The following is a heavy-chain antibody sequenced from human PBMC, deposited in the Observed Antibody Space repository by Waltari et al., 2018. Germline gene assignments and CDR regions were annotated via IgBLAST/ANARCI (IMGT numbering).Heavy chain of an antibody. V-gene: IGHV3-7*01. CDR3: ARAVRTSLDY. J-gene: IGHJ4*02. CDR1: GFTFSRYW. CDR2: IKEDGSQT. Sequence: EVQLVESGGGLVQPGGSLRLSCPASGFTFSRYWMSWVRQAPGKGLEWVANIKEDGSQTYYVDSVKGRFTISRDNAKNLLYLQMNSLRVEDTAIYYCARAVRTSLDYWGQGTLVTVSS. D-gene: IGHD6-19*01.